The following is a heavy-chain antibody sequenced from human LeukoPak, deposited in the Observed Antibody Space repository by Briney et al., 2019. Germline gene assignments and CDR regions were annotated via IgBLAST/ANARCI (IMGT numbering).Heavy chain of an antibody. Sequence: SETLSLTCTVSGGSISSYYWSRIRQPPGKGLEWIGYIYYSGSTNYNPSLKSRVTISVDTSKNQFSLKLSSVTAADTAVYYCARDSGGSGSSTYYYMDVWGKGTTVTISS. CDR1: GGSISSYY. D-gene: IGHD3-10*01. J-gene: IGHJ6*03. CDR2: IYYSGST. CDR3: ARDSGGSGSSTYYYMDV. V-gene: IGHV4-59*01.